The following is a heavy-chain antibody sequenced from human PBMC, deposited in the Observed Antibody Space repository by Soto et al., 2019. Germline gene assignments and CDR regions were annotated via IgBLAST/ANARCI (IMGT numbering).Heavy chain of an antibody. CDR3: ARGRGRITIFGVVVNYFDY. CDR1: GGSFSGYY. J-gene: IGHJ4*02. Sequence: PSETLSLTCAVYGGSFSGYYWSWIRQPPGKGLEWIGEINHSGSTNYNPSLKSRVTISVDTSKNQFSLKLSSVTAANTAVYYCARGRGRITIFGVVVNYFDYWGQGTLVTVSA. CDR2: INHSGST. D-gene: IGHD3-3*01. V-gene: IGHV4-34*01.